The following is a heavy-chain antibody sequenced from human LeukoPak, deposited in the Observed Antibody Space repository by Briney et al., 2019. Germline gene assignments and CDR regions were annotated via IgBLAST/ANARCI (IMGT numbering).Heavy chain of an antibody. Sequence: PGGSLGLSCAASGFTFSTFELNWVRQAPGKGLEWVSALSGSGSNTYYPDSVKGRFTISRDNSRNTLYLQLNSLRAEDTALYYCAKENGWYAFDYWGQGTLVTVSS. V-gene: IGHV3-23*01. CDR1: GFTFSTFE. D-gene: IGHD6-19*01. J-gene: IGHJ4*02. CDR3: AKENGWYAFDY. CDR2: LSGSGSNT.